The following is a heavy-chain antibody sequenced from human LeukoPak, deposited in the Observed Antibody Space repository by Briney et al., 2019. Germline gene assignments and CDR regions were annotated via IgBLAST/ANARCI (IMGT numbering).Heavy chain of an antibody. CDR3: ARDGNDYGDYEYFQH. V-gene: IGHV3-53*01. Sequence: GGSLRLSCAASGFTVSSNYMSWVRQAPGKGLEWVSVIYGGGSTYYADSVKGRFTISRDNSKNTLYLQMNSLRAEDTAVYYCARDGNDYGDYEYFQHWGQGTLVTVSS. CDR2: IYGGGST. J-gene: IGHJ1*01. CDR1: GFTVSSNY. D-gene: IGHD4-17*01.